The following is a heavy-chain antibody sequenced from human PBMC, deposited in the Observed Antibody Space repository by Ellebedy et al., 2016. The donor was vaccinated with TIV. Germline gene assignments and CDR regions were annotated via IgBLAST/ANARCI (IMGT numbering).Heavy chain of an antibody. Sequence: MPGGSLRLSCAASGFTFSSYSMNWIRQAPGKGLQWIGSIYSSWNTYYNPSLESRVTMSIDTSKNQFSLKLTSVTAADTAVYYCAADRSISWYFYWGQGTLVTVSS. D-gene: IGHD2-2*01. CDR2: IYSSWNT. CDR1: GFTFSSYS. J-gene: IGHJ4*02. CDR3: AADRSISWYFY. V-gene: IGHV4-59*04.